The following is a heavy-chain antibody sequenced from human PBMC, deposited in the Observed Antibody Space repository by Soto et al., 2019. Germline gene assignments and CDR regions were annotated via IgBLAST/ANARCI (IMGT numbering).Heavy chain of an antibody. V-gene: IGHV1-69*04. CDR2: FIPVVGMA. Sequence: QVQLVQSGSEVKKPGSSVKVSCKTSGGTLSSFAISWVRQAPGQGLEWVGTFIPVVGMAKYGQNFQGRVTITADQSPNTLFMELRSIRYEDTAMYYCANGNDNYFYYGMDVWGQGTTVTVSS. J-gene: IGHJ6*02. CDR1: GGTLSSFA. CDR3: ANGNDNYFYYGMDV. D-gene: IGHD1-1*01.